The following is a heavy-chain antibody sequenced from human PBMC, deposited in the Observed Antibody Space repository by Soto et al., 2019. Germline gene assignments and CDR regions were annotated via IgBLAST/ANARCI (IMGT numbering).Heavy chain of an antibody. V-gene: IGHV4-30-2*01. CDR3: ARVPDR. CDR2: IYHSGST. D-gene: IGHD2-2*01. CDR1: GGSISSGGYS. Sequence: SETLSLTCAVSGGSISSGGYSWSWIRQPPGKGLEWIGDIYHSGSTYYNPSLKSRVTISVDRSKNQFSLKLSSVTAADTAVYYCARVPDRWGQGTLVTVS. J-gene: IGHJ5*02.